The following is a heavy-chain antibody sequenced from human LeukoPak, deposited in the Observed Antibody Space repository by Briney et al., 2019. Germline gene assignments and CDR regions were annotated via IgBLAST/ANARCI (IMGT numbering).Heavy chain of an antibody. CDR1: GGSISSGSYY. J-gene: IGHJ6*03. CDR3: ARQAAAVNYYYYYYMDV. D-gene: IGHD6-13*01. Sequence: SETLSLTCTVSGGSISSGSYYWSWIRQPAGKGLEWIGRIYTSGSTNYNPSLKSRVTISVDTSKNQFSLKLSSVTAADTAVYYCARQAAAVNYYYYYYMDVWGKGTTVTVSS. CDR2: IYTSGST. V-gene: IGHV4-61*02.